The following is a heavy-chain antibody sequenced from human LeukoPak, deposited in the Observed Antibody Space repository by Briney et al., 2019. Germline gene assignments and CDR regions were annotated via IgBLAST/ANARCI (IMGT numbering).Heavy chain of an antibody. Sequence: SETLSLTCAVYGGSFSGYYWSWIRRPPGKGLEWIGEISHSGSTNYNPSLKSRVTISVDTSKNQFSLKLSSVTAADTAVYYCAAQYSGYVRLDYWGQGTPVTVSS. D-gene: IGHD5-12*01. CDR2: ISHSGST. CDR3: AAQYSGYVRLDY. J-gene: IGHJ4*02. V-gene: IGHV4-34*01. CDR1: GGSFSGYY.